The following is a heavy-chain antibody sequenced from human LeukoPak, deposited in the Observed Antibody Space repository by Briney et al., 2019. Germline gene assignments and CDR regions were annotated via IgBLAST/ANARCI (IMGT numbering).Heavy chain of an antibody. CDR2: IWNDGSNK. CDR1: GFTFSSYG. CDR3: AREERYFDWLLSDYYYYYGMDV. Sequence: GGSLRLSCAASGFTFSSYGMHWVRQAPGKGLEWVAVIWNDGSNKYYADSVKGRFTISRDNSKNTLYLQTNSLRAEDTAVYYCAREERYFDWLLSDYYYYYGMDVWGKGTTVTVSS. J-gene: IGHJ6*04. D-gene: IGHD3-9*01. V-gene: IGHV3-33*01.